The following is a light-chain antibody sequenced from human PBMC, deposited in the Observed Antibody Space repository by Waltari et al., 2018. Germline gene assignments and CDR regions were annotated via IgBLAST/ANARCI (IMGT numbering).Light chain of an antibody. CDR2: RKK. J-gene: IGLJ3*02. V-gene: IGLV1-47*01. CDR3: ASWDDSLSGWV. Sequence: QSVLTQPPSASGTPGQRVTISCSGSSSNIGSYSVNWYQQLPGTAPKLLIYRKKHRPSGVPDRFSGSKSGTSASLAISGLQSDDDADYYCASWDDSLSGWVFGGGTKLTVL. CDR1: SSNIGSYS.